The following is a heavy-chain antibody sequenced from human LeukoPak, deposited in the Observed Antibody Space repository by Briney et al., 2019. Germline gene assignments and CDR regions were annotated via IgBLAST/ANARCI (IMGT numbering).Heavy chain of an antibody. V-gene: IGHV3-30*18. Sequence: GGSLRLSCAASGFTFSSYGMHWVRQAPGKGLEWVAVISYDGSNKYYADSVKGRFTISRDNSKNTLYLQMNSLRAEDTSVYYCAKDREGRRSSSWYYGAFDIWGQGTMVTVSS. J-gene: IGHJ3*02. CDR1: GFTFSSYG. CDR3: AKDREGRRSSSWYYGAFDI. CDR2: ISYDGSNK. D-gene: IGHD6-13*01.